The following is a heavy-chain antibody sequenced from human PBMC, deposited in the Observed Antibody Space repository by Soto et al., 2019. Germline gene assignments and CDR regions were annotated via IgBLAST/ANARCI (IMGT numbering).Heavy chain of an antibody. Sequence: QVQLVQSGAEVKKPGSSVKVSCKASGDTFSSYTFSWVRQAPGQGLEWMGRIIPILTITNYAQKFQGRVTITADKSTSTAYMELSRLRSEDTAVYYCAREGVGATGAYWGQGTLVTVSS. CDR3: AREGVGATGAY. D-gene: IGHD1-26*01. V-gene: IGHV1-69*08. J-gene: IGHJ4*02. CDR1: GDTFSSYT. CDR2: IIPILTIT.